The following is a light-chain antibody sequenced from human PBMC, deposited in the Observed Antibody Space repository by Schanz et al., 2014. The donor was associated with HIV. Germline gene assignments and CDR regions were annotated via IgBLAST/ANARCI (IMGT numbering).Light chain of an antibody. J-gene: IGLJ2*01. V-gene: IGLV2-14*03. CDR1: SRDVGGHNY. Sequence: QSALTQPASVSGSPGQSITISCTGTSRDVGGHNYVSWYQQYPGKVPKLIIYDVNNRPSGVSNRFSGSKSGNTASLTISGLQAEDEADYYCNSYTRTSTPVFGGGTKLTVL. CDR2: DVN. CDR3: NSYTRTSTPV.